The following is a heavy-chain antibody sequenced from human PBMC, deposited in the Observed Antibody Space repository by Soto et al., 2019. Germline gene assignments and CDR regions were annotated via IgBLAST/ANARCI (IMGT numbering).Heavy chain of an antibody. Sequence: GSLRLSCAASGFTFSSYSMNWVRQAPGKGLEWVSYISSSSSTIYYADSVKGRFTISRDNAKNSLYLQMNSLRAEDTAVYYCATTYYDYIWGSYRYPPFDYWGQGTLVTVSS. J-gene: IGHJ4*02. CDR3: ATTYYDYIWGSYRYPPFDY. CDR2: ISSSSSTI. D-gene: IGHD3-16*02. CDR1: GFTFSSYS. V-gene: IGHV3-48*01.